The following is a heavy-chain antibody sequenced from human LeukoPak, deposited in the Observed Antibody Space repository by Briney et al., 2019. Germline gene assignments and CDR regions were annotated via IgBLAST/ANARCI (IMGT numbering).Heavy chain of an antibody. V-gene: IGHV3-30-3*01. CDR2: ISYDGSNK. D-gene: IGHD5-24*01. Sequence: PGGSLRLSCAASGFTFSSYAMRWVRQAPGKGLEWVAVISYDGSNKYYADSVKGRFTISRDNSKNTLYLQMNSLRAEDTAVYYCAGVRWLQFVTVDYWGQGTLVTVSS. J-gene: IGHJ4*02. CDR1: GFTFSSYA. CDR3: AGVRWLQFVTVDY.